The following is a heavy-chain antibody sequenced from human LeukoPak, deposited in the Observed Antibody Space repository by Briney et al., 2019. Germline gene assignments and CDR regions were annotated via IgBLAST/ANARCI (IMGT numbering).Heavy chain of an antibody. CDR1: GFTFTNYW. CDR2: IRHDESEI. V-gene: IGHV3-7*01. D-gene: IGHD6-19*01. J-gene: IGHJ4*02. Sequence: GGSLRLSCAASGFTFTNYWMSWVRQPPGKGLEWVANIRHDESEIYYVDSVKGRFTISRDNAKDSLFLQMSSLRAEDTAVYYCARDPGRSGWDYWGQGALVTVSS. CDR3: ARDPGRSGWDY.